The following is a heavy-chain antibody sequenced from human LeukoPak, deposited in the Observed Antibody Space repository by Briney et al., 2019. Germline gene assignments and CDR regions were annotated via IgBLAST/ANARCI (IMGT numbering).Heavy chain of an antibody. CDR1: GFTFGGYA. CDR2: ISASGGDT. Sequence: GGSLRLSCAASGFTFGGYAMSWVRQAPGKGLEWVSTISASGGDTYYADSVKGRFSISRDCSTNTLFVQMSSLRAEDTAVYYCAKVPDGSPRGYWYFDLWGRGTLVTVSS. V-gene: IGHV3-23*01. CDR3: AKVPDGSPRGYWYFDL. J-gene: IGHJ2*01. D-gene: IGHD5-24*01.